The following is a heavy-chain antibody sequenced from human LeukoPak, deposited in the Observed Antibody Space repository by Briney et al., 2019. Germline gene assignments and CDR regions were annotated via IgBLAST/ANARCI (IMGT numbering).Heavy chain of an antibody. D-gene: IGHD5-24*01. J-gene: IGHJ4*02. CDR1: GGTFSSYA. CDR3: ARIPDGYSPFDY. Sequence: SVTVSCKASGGTFSSYAISWVRQAAGQGLEWMGGIIPIFGTANYAQKFQGRVTITTDESTSTAYMELSSLRSEDTAVYYCARIPDGYSPFDYWGQGTLVTVSS. V-gene: IGHV1-69*05. CDR2: IIPIFGTA.